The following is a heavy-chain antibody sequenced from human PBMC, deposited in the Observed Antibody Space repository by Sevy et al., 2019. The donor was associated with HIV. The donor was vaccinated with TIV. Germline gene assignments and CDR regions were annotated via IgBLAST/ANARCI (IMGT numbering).Heavy chain of an antibody. CDR1: GGSFSGYY. V-gene: IGHV4-34*01. J-gene: IGHJ3*02. Sequence: SETLSLTCAVYGGSFSGYYWSWIRQPPGKGLEWIGEINHSGSTNYNPSLKSRVTISVDTSKNQFSLKLSSVTAADTAVYYYARGGYCSGGSCTYDAFDIWGQGTMVTVSS. D-gene: IGHD2-15*01. CDR2: INHSGST. CDR3: ARGGYCSGGSCTYDAFDI.